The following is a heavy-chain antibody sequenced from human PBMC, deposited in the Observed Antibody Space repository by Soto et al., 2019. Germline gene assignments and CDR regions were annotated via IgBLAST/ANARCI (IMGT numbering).Heavy chain of an antibody. CDR3: ARAGPSPSYQYTMDV. CDR1: GFTFSSYA. D-gene: IGHD2-2*01. Sequence: GGSLRLSCAASGFTFSSYAMHWVRQAPGKGLEWVAVISYDGSNKNYADSVKGRFTISRDNAKNTLYLQMNSLTAEDTAVYYCARAGPSPSYQYTMDVWGQGTTVTVSS. V-gene: IGHV3-30-3*01. J-gene: IGHJ6*02. CDR2: ISYDGSNK.